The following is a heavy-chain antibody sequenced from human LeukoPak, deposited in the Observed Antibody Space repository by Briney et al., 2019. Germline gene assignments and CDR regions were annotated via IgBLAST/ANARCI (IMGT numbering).Heavy chain of an antibody. V-gene: IGHV4-30-2*01. CDR1: GGSISSGGYS. CDR3: ARVDPGYSSSWYYFDY. D-gene: IGHD6-13*01. Sequence: PSETLSLTCAVSGGSISSGGYSWSWIRQPPGKGLEWIGYIYHSGSTNYNPSLKSRVTISVDTSKNQFSLKLSSVTAADTAVYYCARVDPGYSSSWYYFDYWGQGTLVTVSS. J-gene: IGHJ4*02. CDR2: IYHSGST.